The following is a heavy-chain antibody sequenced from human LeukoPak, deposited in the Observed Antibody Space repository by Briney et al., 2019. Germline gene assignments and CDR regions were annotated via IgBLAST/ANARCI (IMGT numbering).Heavy chain of an antibody. V-gene: IGHV3-21*01. Sequence: GGSLRLSCAASGFTFSSYSMNWVRQAPGKGLEWVSSISSSSGYIYYADSVKGRFTISRDNAKNSLYLQMNSLRAEDTAVYYCARARLHHDYWGQGTLVTVSS. CDR2: ISSSSGYI. CDR3: ARARLHHDY. CDR1: GFTFSSYS. J-gene: IGHJ4*02. D-gene: IGHD4-11*01.